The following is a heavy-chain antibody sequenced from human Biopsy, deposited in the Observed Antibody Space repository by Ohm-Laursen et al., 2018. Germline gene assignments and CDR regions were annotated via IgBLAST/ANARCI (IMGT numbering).Heavy chain of an antibody. D-gene: IGHD2-2*01. CDR2: SYWNGNE. V-gene: IGHV2-5*01. CDR1: GFSLTTTGVG. J-gene: IGHJ4*02. CDR3: AHTNLGLASGFCGSTSCRSFDY. Sequence: TQTLTLTCTVSGFSLTTTGVGVGWIRQPPGKALEWLALSYWNGNEHFSPSLRDRLTITNDTSKNQVVLTMTDMDPVDTATYFCAHTNLGLASGFCGSTSCRSFDYWGQGTQVTVSS.